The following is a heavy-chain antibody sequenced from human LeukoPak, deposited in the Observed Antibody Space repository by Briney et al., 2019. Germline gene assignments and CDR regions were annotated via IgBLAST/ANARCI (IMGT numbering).Heavy chain of an antibody. CDR2: IYHSGST. D-gene: IGHD1-1*01. Sequence: TLSLTCTVSGGSISSGGYYWSWIRQPPGKGLEWIGYIYHSGSTYYNPSLKSRVTISVDRSKNHFSLKLSSVTAADTAVYYCATSAGTPIRNAFDIWGQGTMVTVSS. V-gene: IGHV4-30-2*01. J-gene: IGHJ3*02. CDR1: GGSISSGGYY. CDR3: ATSAGTPIRNAFDI.